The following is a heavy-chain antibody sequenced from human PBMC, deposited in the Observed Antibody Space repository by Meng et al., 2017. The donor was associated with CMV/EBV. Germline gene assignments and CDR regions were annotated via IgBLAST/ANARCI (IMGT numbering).Heavy chain of an antibody. CDR1: GFTFSSYW. V-gene: IGHV3-74*01. CDR3: ARAWLSRVVAATPNYYYGMDV. D-gene: IGHD2-15*01. Sequence: GGSLRLSCAASGFTFSSYWMHWVRQVPGKGLVWVSRVNSDGSTTTYADSVKGRFTISRDNAKNSLYLQMNSLRAEDTAVYYCARAWLSRVVAATPNYYYGMDVWGQGTTVTVSS. J-gene: IGHJ6*02. CDR2: VNSDGSTT.